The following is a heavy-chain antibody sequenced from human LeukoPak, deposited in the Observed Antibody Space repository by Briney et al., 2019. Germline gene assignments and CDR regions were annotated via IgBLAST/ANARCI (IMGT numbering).Heavy chain of an antibody. Sequence: SETLSLTCTVSGGSISSSSYYWGWIRQPPGKGLEWIGRIYYSGSTYYNPSLKSRITISVDTSKNQFSLKLSSVTAADTAVCYCARQRYDFWSGSQYYYYYYMDVWGKGTTVTVSS. CDR3: ARQRYDFWSGSQYYYYYYMDV. D-gene: IGHD3-3*01. V-gene: IGHV4-39*01. CDR2: IYYSGST. CDR1: GGSISSSSYY. J-gene: IGHJ6*03.